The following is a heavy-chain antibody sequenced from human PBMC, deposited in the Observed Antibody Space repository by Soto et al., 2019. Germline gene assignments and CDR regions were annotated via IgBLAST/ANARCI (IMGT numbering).Heavy chain of an antibody. CDR1: GGSISSYY. D-gene: IGHD6-13*01. CDR2: IYFRGTT. CDR3: TRGGAANGFDY. Sequence: PSETLSLTCTVSGGSISSYYWSWIRQPPGKGLEWIGYIYFRGTTNYNPSLKSRVTMSADTSKNQFSLKLNSVTPEDTAVYFCTRGGAANGFDYWGQGTPVTVSS. V-gene: IGHV4-59*12. J-gene: IGHJ4*02.